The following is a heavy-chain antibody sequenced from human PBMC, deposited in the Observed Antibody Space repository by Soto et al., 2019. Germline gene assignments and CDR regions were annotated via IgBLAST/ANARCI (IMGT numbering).Heavy chain of an antibody. D-gene: IGHD3-22*01. Sequence: GGSLRLSCAASGFTFSSYAMHWVRQAPGKGLEWVAVISYDGSNKYYADSVKGRFTISRDNSKNTLYLQMNSLRAEDTAVYYCASEQRRYYYDSSGYRDYWGQGTLVTVSS. J-gene: IGHJ4*02. CDR1: GFTFSSYA. CDR2: ISYDGSNK. V-gene: IGHV3-30-3*01. CDR3: ASEQRRYYYDSSGYRDY.